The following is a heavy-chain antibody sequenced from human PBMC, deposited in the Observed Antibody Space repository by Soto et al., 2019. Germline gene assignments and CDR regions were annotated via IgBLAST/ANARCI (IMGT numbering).Heavy chain of an antibody. CDR1: GYTFANYG. Sequence: ASVKVSCKASGYTFANYGIHWVRQPPGQRLEWMGWINAGNGGTKYSEKFQGRVTITRDTSASTFYLCLSCLSSEDTASYYCARTGHSGSYDFWG. CDR2: INAGNGGT. V-gene: IGHV1-3*01. CDR3: ARTGHSGSYDF. J-gene: IGHJ5*01. D-gene: IGHD1-26*01.